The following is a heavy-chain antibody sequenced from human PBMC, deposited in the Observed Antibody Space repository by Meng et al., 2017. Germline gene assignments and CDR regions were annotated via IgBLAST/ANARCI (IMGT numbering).Heavy chain of an antibody. CDR1: GLMSMAPP. CDR3: ATGAAAADH. D-gene: IGHD6-13*01. V-gene: IGHV3-15*04. Sequence: EVCLQVLGGGLLKPWEALVRSWIAPGLMSMAPPISWVRQVAGKGSEVVGRIERKGDGGKIDYTAPVKGRFTISRDDSKNTLYLQMNSLINGDTAVYFCATGAAAADHWGQGTLVTVSS. CDR2: IERKGDGGKI. J-gene: IGHJ4*02.